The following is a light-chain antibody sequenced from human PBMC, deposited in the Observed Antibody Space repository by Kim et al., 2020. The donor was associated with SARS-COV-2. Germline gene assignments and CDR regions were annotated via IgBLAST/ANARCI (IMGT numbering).Light chain of an antibody. CDR3: SSYTSRTTYV. CDR1: SSDVGGYNF. CDR2: DVS. J-gene: IGLJ1*01. V-gene: IGLV2-14*04. Sequence: WITISSTCTSSDVGGYNFISWYQQRPGTAPKLMIYDVSERPSGVSNRFSGSKSGNTASLTISGLQAEDEADYYCSSYTSRTTYVFGTGTKVTVL.